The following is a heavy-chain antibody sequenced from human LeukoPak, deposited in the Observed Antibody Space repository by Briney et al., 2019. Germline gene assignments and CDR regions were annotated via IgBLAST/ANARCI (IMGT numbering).Heavy chain of an antibody. CDR3: ARQANFWSGYYYWYFDL. CDR2: IYYSGST. CDR1: GGSISSYY. D-gene: IGHD3-3*01. Sequence: SETLSLTCTVSGGSISSYYWSWIRQPPGKGLEWIGYIYYSGSTNYNPSLKSRVTISVDTSKNQFSLKLSSVTAADTAVYYCARQANFWSGYYYWYFDLWGRGTLVTVSS. J-gene: IGHJ2*01. V-gene: IGHV4-59*08.